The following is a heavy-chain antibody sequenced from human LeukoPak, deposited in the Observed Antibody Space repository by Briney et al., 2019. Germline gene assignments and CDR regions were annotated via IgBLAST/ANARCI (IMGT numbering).Heavy chain of an antibody. CDR2: VSSSSTYI. J-gene: IGHJ6*03. D-gene: IGHD3-9*01. CDR3: ARDTKVRYFDWYYYYMDV. CDR1: GFTFSSYS. V-gene: IGHV3-21*01. Sequence: PGGSLRLSCAASGFTFSSYSMNWVRQAPGKGLEWVSSVSSSSTYIYYADSVKGRFTISRDNAKNSLYLQMNSLRAEDTAVYYCARDTKVRYFDWYYYYMDVWGKGTTVTVSS.